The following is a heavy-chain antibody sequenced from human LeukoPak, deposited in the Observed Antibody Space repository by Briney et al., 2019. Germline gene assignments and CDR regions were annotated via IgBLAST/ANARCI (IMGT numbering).Heavy chain of an antibody. CDR3: AREQGRGYFDWQYYFDY. J-gene: IGHJ4*02. Sequence: SETLSLTCTVSGGSISSYYWSWIRQPPGKGLEWIGYIHYSGSTHYNPSLKSRVTISVDTSKNQVSLKLRSVTAADTAVYYCAREQGRGYFDWQYYFDYWGQGTPVTVSS. CDR1: GGSISSYY. D-gene: IGHD3-9*01. V-gene: IGHV4-59*01. CDR2: IHYSGST.